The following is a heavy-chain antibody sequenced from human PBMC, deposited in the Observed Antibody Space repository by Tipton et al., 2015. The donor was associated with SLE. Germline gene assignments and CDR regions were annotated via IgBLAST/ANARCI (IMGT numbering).Heavy chain of an antibody. CDR2: IYYSGST. CDR3: ARDRRQLVWGDAFDI. CDR1: GGSISSGDYY. Sequence: LRLSCTVSGGSISSGDYYWSWIRQPPGKGLEWIGYIYYSGSTYYNPSLKSRVTISVDTSKNQFSLKLSSVTAADTAVYYCARDRRQLVWGDAFDIWGQGTMVTVSS. J-gene: IGHJ3*02. V-gene: IGHV4-30-4*01. D-gene: IGHD3-16*01.